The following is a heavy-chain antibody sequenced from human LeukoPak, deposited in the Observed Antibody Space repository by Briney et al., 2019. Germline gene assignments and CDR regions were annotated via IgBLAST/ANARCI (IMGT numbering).Heavy chain of an antibody. CDR1: GFTFTSYT. J-gene: IGHJ4*02. Sequence: GGSLRLSCAAPGFTFTSYTINWVRQAPGKGLEWVSSITSPSSNIHYADSVKGRFTISRDNAKNSLYLQMNSLRPEDTAVYYCARVGSSLTHYFDYWGQGTLVTVSS. D-gene: IGHD6-13*01. V-gene: IGHV3-21*01. CDR2: ITSPSSNI. CDR3: ARVGSSLTHYFDY.